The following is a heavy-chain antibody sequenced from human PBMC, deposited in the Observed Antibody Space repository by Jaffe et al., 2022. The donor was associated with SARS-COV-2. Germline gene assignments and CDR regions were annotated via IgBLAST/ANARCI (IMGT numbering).Heavy chain of an antibody. CDR3: ARDWSSSYIFDY. CDR2: INAGNGNT. J-gene: IGHJ4*02. V-gene: IGHV1-3*01. Sequence: QVHLVQSGAEVKKPGASVKVSCKASGYTFTSYAMHWVRQAPGERLEWMGWINAGNGNTKYSQKFQGRVTITRDTSASTAYMELSSLRSEDTAVYYCARDWSSSYIFDYWGQGTLVTVSS. CDR1: GYTFTSYA. D-gene: IGHD6-6*01.